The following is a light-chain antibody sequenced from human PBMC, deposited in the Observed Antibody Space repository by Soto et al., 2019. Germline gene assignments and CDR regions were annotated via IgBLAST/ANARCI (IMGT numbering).Light chain of an antibody. CDR2: GAS. J-gene: IGKJ3*01. CDR1: QSISSGY. CDR3: HQYGTAPLT. V-gene: IGKV3-20*01. Sequence: EIVLAQSPGTLSLSPGERATLSCRASQSISSGYLAWYQQKRGQAPRLLIYGASSRATGIPDRFSGSGSGTDFTLTISRLEPEDFSVYYCHQYGTAPLTFGPGTKVDIK.